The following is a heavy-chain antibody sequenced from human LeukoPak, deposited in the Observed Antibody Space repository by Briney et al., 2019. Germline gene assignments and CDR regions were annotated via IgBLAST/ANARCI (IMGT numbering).Heavy chain of an antibody. CDR2: INPSGGST. CDR1: GYTFTSYY. CDR3: ARDGPLDYSKPYYYFDY. J-gene: IGHJ4*02. Sequence: GASVKVSCKASGYTFTSYYMHWVRQAPGQGLEWMGIINPSGGSTSYAQKFQGRVTMTRDTSTSTVYMELSSLRSEDTAVYYCARDGPLDYSKPYYYFDYWGRGTLVTVSS. V-gene: IGHV1-46*01. D-gene: IGHD4-4*01.